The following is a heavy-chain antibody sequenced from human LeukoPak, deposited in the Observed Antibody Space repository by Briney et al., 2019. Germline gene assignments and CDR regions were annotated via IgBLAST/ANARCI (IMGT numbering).Heavy chain of an antibody. CDR1: GFTFSSHV. Sequence: GGSLRLSCAASGFTFSSHVMNWVRQAPGKGLEWVSTISGSGDRAYHADSVKGRFTISRDNSKSTLYLQMNSLRAEDTAVYYCARRATVGHAWGDFDIWGQGTMVTVS. V-gene: IGHV3-23*01. D-gene: IGHD1-26*01. CDR2: ISGSGDRA. CDR3: ARRATVGHAWGDFDI. J-gene: IGHJ3*02.